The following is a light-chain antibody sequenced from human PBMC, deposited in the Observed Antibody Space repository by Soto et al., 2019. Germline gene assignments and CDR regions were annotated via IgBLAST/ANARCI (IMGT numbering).Light chain of an antibody. CDR2: DVS. Sequence: HSVLNQAASVSGSPGQSITISRPGTNNDVGGYNYVSWYQHHPGKAPKLMIYDVSNRPSGVSNRFSGSKSGNTASLTISGLQPEDEADYYCCSYTTSNTRQIVFGTGTKVTVL. CDR1: NNDVGGYNY. J-gene: IGLJ1*01. V-gene: IGLV2-14*03. CDR3: CSYTTSNTRQIV.